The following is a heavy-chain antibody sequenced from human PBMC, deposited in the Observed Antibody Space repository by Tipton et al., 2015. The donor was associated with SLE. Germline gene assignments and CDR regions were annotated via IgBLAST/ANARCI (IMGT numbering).Heavy chain of an antibody. V-gene: IGHV4-4*02. Sequence: TLSLTCAVSGGSISSSNWWSWVRQPPGKGLEWIGEIYHSGSINYNPSLKSRVTISVDTSKNQFSLKLSSVTAADTAVYYCAREGGVWFGESPGVFDIWGQGTMVTVSS. CDR3: AREGGVWFGESPGVFDI. CDR1: GGSISSSNW. CDR2: IYHSGSI. J-gene: IGHJ3*02. D-gene: IGHD3-10*01.